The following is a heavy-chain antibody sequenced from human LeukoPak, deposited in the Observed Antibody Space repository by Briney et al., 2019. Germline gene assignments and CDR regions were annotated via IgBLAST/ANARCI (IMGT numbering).Heavy chain of an antibody. CDR1: GFTFSSYG. D-gene: IGHD1-26*01. CDR2: ISYDGSNK. CDR3: AKDAWELGGGGDYYFDY. J-gene: IGHJ4*02. V-gene: IGHV3-30*18. Sequence: GGSLRLSCAASGFTFSSYGMHWVRQAPGKGLEWVAVISYDGSNKYYADSVKGRFIISRDNSKNTLYLQMNSLRAEDTAVYYCAKDAWELGGGGDYYFDYWGQGTLVTVSS.